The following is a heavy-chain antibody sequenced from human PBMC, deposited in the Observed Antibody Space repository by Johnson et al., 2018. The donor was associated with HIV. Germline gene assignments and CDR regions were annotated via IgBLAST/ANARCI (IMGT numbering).Heavy chain of an antibody. CDR3: ARDTPFDI. J-gene: IGHJ3*02. CDR2: IYSGGST. Sequence: VQLVESGGVVVQPGGSLRLSCVGSSNYKSWVRQAPGKGLEWVSVIYSGGSTYYADSVKGRFTISRDTSKNTLYLQMNSLRAEDTAMDYCARDTPFDIWGQGTLVTVSS. V-gene: IGHV3-53*04. CDR1: SSNY.